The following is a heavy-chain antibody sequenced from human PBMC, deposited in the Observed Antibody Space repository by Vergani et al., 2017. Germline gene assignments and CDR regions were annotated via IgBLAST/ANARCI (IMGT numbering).Heavy chain of an antibody. Sequence: EVQLVESGGGLVKPGGSLRLSCAASGFSFSSYSMNWVRQAPGKGLEWVSTITYNGGRTYYADSVTGRFTISRDNSKNTLFLQLKTLRAEDTGVYYCAKDYNIMGALHYWGQGTRSPSPQ. CDR2: ITYNGGRT. CDR1: GFSFSSYS. D-gene: IGHD5-12*01. J-gene: IGHJ4*02. CDR3: AKDYNIMGALHY. V-gene: IGHV3-23*04.